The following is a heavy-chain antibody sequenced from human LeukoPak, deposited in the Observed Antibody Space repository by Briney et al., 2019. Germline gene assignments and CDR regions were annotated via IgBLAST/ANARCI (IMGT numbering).Heavy chain of an antibody. CDR2: IHHSGST. CDR1: GGSFSGYY. V-gene: IGHV4-34*01. CDR3: AIVEELLTC. J-gene: IGHJ4*02. D-gene: IGHD2-15*01. Sequence: SETLSLTCAVYGGSFSGYYWSWIRQPPGKGLEWIGEIHHSGSTNYNPSLKSRVTISVDTSKNQCSLKLSSVTAADTAVYYCAIVEELLTCWGQRTLVTVSS.